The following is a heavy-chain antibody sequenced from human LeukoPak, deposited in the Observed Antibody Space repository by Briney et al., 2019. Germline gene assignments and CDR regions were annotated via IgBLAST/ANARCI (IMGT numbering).Heavy chain of an antibody. V-gene: IGHV3-7*04. D-gene: IGHD3-9*01. CDR1: GFTFSSYR. CDR3: AGDVTYSDVACYYFHPDY. Sequence: PGGSLRHSCVASGFTFSSYRMCSGRQAPGKGLEWVADINRDGTTKNYVDSVQGRFTISRDNAQSSLYLQMSSLRAEDTAVYFCAGDVTYSDVACYYFHPDYRGPVAQVTVSS. J-gene: IGHJ4*02. CDR2: INRDGTTK.